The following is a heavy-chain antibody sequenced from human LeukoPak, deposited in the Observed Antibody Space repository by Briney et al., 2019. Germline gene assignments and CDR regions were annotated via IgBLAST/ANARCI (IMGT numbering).Heavy chain of an antibody. V-gene: IGHV4-59*12. CDR2: IYYSGST. J-gene: IGHJ4*02. CDR1: GGSISSSF. Sequence: PSETLSLTCTVSGGSISSSFWSWIRQPPGKGLEWIGYIYYSGSTNYNPSLKSRVTISVDTSKNQFSLKLSSATAADTAVYYCARDRGTWNDDGFDYWGQGTLVTVSS. D-gene: IGHD1-1*01. CDR3: ARDRGTWNDDGFDY.